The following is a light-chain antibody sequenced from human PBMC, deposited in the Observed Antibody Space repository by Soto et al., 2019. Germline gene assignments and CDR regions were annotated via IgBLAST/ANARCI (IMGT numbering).Light chain of an antibody. J-gene: IGKJ4*01. CDR3: QQYGNSLLT. CDR1: QNVSSSY. V-gene: IGKV3-20*01. CDR2: GAS. Sequence: EIVLTQSPGILSLSPGERATLSYRASQNVSSSYLAWYQQKPGQAPRLLIYGASSRATGIPDNFIGSGSGTDFTLTISRLEPEDFAVYYCQQYGNSLLTFGGGTKVEIK.